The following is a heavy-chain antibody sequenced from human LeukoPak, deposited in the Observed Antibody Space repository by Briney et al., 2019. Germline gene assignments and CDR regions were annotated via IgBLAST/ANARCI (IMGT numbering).Heavy chain of an antibody. CDR3: AKDFRFLEWLPDY. Sequence: GGSLGLSCAASGLTFDDYAMHWVRQAPGKGLEWVSGISWNSGSIGYADSVKGRFTISRDNSKNTLYLQMNSLRAEDTAVYYCAKDFRFLEWLPDYWGQGTLVTVSS. V-gene: IGHV3-9*01. CDR1: GLTFDDYA. J-gene: IGHJ4*02. CDR2: ISWNSGSI. D-gene: IGHD3-3*01.